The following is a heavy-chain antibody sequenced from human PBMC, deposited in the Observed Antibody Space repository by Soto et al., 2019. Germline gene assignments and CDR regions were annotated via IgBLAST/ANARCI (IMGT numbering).Heavy chain of an antibody. CDR3: AKDRRMVAVAAPFNY. CDR1: GFTFSSYG. CDR2: ISSDGSNK. J-gene: IGHJ4*02. Sequence: QVQLVESGGGVVQPGRSLRLSCAASGFTFSSYGMHWVRQAPGKGLEWVAVISSDGSNKDYADSVKGRFTISRDNSKKKLYLQSISMRAEDTAVCYCAKDRRMVAVAAPFNYWGQGTLVTVSS. V-gene: IGHV3-30*18. D-gene: IGHD6-19*01.